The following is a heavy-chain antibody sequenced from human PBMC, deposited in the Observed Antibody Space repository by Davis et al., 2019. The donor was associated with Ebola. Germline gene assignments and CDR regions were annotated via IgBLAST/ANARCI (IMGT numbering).Heavy chain of an antibody. CDR2: ISSSSSTI. CDR1: GFTFSSYS. D-gene: IGHD5-24*01. CDR3: ARQDNRRRDGYIYNHYYFDY. J-gene: IGHJ4*02. V-gene: IGHV3-48*04. Sequence: PGGSLRLSCAASGFTFSSYSMNWVRQAPGKGLEWVSYISSSSSTIYYADSVKGRFTISRDNAKNSLYLQMNSLRAEDTAVYYCARQDNRRRDGYIYNHYYFDYWGQGTLVTVSS.